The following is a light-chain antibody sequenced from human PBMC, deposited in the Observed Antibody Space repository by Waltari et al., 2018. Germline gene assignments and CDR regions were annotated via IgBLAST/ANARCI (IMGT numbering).Light chain of an antibody. CDR1: SSDVGNSNV. J-gene: IGLJ1*01. CDR2: EDT. V-gene: IGLV2-23*01. Sequence: QSVLTQPASVSGSPGQSLTISCTGTSSDVGNSNVVSWYLQDPGKVPKLLIYEDTMRPSGVSNRFSGSRSVNTAFLPVAGLRTEDEGDYYCCSYSRSGTFLFGTGTRVTVL. CDR3: CSYSRSGTFL.